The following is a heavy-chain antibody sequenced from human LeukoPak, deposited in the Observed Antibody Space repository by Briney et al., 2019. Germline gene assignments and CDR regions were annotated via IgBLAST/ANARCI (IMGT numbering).Heavy chain of an antibody. D-gene: IGHD3-10*01. J-gene: IGHJ4*02. CDR1: GFTFSSYS. CDR3: ARFATYGSGTYAFDY. CDR2: ISTSSSYI. Sequence: GGSLRLSCAASGFTFSSYSMNWVRQAPGKGLEWVSSISTSSSYIYYADSVKGRFTIPRDSAKNSLYLQMNSLRAEDTAVYYCARFATYGSGTYAFDYWGQGTLVTVSS. V-gene: IGHV3-21*01.